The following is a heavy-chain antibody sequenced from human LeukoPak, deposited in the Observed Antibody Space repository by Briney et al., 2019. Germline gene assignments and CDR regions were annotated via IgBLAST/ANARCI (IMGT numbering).Heavy chain of an antibody. CDR3: ARAFKSAGYDFWSGYFGDAFDI. D-gene: IGHD3-3*01. J-gene: IGHJ3*02. V-gene: IGHV4-61*02. CDR2: IYTSGST. CDR1: GGSLSSGSYY. Sequence: SQTLSLTCTVSGGSLSSGSYYWSWIRQPAGKGLEWIGRIYTSGSTNYNPSLKSRVTISVDTSKNQFSLKLSSVTAADTAVYYCARAFKSAGYDFWSGYFGDAFDIWGQGTMVTVSS.